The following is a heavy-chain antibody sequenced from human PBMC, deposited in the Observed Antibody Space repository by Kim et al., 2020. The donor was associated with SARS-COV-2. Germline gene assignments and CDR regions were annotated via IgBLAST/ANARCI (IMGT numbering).Heavy chain of an antibody. D-gene: IGHD6-6*01. Sequence: GRVTMTRDTSTSTVYMELSSLRSEDTAVYYCARDLGPISSSSTRETFDYWGQGTLVTVSS. CDR3: ARDLGPISSSSTRETFDY. J-gene: IGHJ4*02. V-gene: IGHV1-46*01.